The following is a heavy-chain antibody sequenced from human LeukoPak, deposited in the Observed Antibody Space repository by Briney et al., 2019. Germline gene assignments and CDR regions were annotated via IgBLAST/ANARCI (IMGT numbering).Heavy chain of an antibody. CDR1: GFTFSSYA. J-gene: IGHJ6*02. CDR2: ISYDGSNK. CDR3: AKDLQYYYYGMDV. D-gene: IGHD4-11*01. V-gene: IGHV3-30-3*01. Sequence: GGSLRLSCAASGFTFSSYAMHWVRQAPGKGLEWVAVISYDGSNKYYADSVKGRFTISRDNAKNSLYLQMNSLRAEDTALYYCAKDLQYYYYGMDVWGQGTTVTVSS.